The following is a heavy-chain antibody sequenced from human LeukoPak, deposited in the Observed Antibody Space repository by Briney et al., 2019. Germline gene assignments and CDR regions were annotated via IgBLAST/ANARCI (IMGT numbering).Heavy chain of an antibody. CDR2: IWYDGSNK. Sequence: PGRSLRLSCAASGFTFSSYGMHWVRQAPGKGLEWVAVIWYDGSNKYYADSLKGRFTISRVNSKNTLYLQMNSLRAEDTAVYYCARDQNYDGSGGWDDAFDIWGQGTMVTVSS. CDR3: ARDQNYDGSGGWDDAFDI. D-gene: IGHD3-22*01. V-gene: IGHV3-33*01. J-gene: IGHJ3*02. CDR1: GFTFSSYG.